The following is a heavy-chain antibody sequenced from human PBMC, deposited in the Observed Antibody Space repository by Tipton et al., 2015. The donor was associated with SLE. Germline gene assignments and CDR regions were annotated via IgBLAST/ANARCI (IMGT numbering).Heavy chain of an antibody. D-gene: IGHD3-3*01. Sequence: TLSLTCTVSGGSISSGDYYWSWIRQPPGKGLEWIGYIYYSGSTYYNPSLKSRVTISVDTSKNQFSLKLSSVTAADTAVYYCARSDYDFWSGHWAVNWFDPWGQGTLVTVSS. CDR1: GGSISSGDYY. J-gene: IGHJ5*02. CDR3: ARSDYDFWSGHWAVNWFDP. V-gene: IGHV4-30-4*01. CDR2: IYYSGST.